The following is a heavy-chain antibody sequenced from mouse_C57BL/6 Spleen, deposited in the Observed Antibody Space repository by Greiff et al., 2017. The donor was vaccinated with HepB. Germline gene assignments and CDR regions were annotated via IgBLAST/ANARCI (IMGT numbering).Heavy chain of an antibody. V-gene: IGHV10-1*01. CDR1: GFSFNTYA. CDR3: LRQGVYDYDRAMDY. CDR2: RRSKSNNYAT. D-gene: IGHD2-4*01. J-gene: IGHJ4*01. Sequence: EVQLQESGGGLVQPKGSLKLSCAASGFSFNTYAMNWVRQAPGKGLEWVARRRSKSNNYATYYADSVKDRFTISRDDSESMLYLLMNNLKTEDTAMYYCLRQGVYDYDRAMDYWGQGTSVTVSS.